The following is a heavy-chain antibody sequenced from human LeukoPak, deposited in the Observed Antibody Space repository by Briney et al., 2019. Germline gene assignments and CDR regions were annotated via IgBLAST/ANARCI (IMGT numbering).Heavy chain of an antibody. Sequence: SETLSLTCVVYGGSFSDHYWSWIRQPPGKGLEWIGEIHHSGSTNYNPSLKSRVTISVDTSKNQFSLKLSSVTAADTAVYYCARGRGFRAQIVVVPAARETRLDYWGQGTLVTVSS. V-gene: IGHV4-34*01. J-gene: IGHJ4*02. D-gene: IGHD2-2*01. CDR2: IHHSGST. CDR3: ARGRGFRAQIVVVPAARETRLDY. CDR1: GGSFSDHY.